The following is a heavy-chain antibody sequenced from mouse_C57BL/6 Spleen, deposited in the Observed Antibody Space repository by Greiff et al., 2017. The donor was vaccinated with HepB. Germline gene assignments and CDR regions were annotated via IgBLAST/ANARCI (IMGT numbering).Heavy chain of an antibody. CDR3: ARARYYDYPYYYAMDY. J-gene: IGHJ4*01. D-gene: IGHD2-4*01. Sequence: QVQLQQPGTELVKPGASVKLSCKASGYTFTSYWMHWVKQRPGQGLEWIGNINPSNGGPNYNEKFKSKATLTVDKSSSTAYMQLSSLTSEDSAVYYGARARYYDYPYYYAMDYWGQGTSVTVSS. CDR1: GYTFTSYW. CDR2: INPSNGGP. V-gene: IGHV1-53*01.